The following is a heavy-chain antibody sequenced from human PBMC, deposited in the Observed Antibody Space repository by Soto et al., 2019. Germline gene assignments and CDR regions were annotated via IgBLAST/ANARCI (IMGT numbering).Heavy chain of an antibody. CDR3: AREIMPLTNDWYFDL. J-gene: IGHJ2*01. CDR2: IFDSGST. D-gene: IGHD2-8*01. CDR1: GGSISGGVHS. Sequence: QVQLQESGPGLVKPSETLSLTCTVSGGSISGGVHSWSWIRQPPGKGLEWIGHIFDSGSTYYNPSLKGRLTLSVDTSKNQFSLRLSSVTAADTAVYYCAREIMPLTNDWYFDLWGRGTLVTVSS. V-gene: IGHV4-30-4*01.